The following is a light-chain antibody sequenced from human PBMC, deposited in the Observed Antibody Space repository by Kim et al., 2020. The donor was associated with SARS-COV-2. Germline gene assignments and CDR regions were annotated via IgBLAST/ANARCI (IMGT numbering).Light chain of an antibody. Sequence: ELTQPPSVSVSPGHTASITCSGDKLGDKYASWYQQKPGQSPVLVMYEDSQRPSGIPERLSGSNSGNTATLTISGTQAVDEADYYCQAWDSSTAGVVFGGGTKVTVL. V-gene: IGLV3-1*01. CDR2: EDS. J-gene: IGLJ2*01. CDR3: QAWDSSTAGVV. CDR1: KLGDKY.